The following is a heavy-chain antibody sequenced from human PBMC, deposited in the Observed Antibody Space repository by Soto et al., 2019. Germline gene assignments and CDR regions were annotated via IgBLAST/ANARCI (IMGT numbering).Heavy chain of an antibody. V-gene: IGHV4-31*03. CDR2: IYYSGST. J-gene: IGHJ6*02. CDR3: TRGGRRSPGMDV. Sequence: QVQLQESGPGLVKPSQTLSLTCTVSGGSISSGGYYWSWIRQHPGKGLEWIGYIYYSGSTYYNPSLKSRVTISVDTSKNQFTLKLCSVTAADTAVYYCTRGGRRSPGMDVWGQGTSVTVSS. CDR1: GGSISSGGYY.